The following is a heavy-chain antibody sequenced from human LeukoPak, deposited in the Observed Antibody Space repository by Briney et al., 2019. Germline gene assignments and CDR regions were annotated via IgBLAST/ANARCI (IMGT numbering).Heavy chain of an antibody. V-gene: IGHV3-21*01. J-gene: IGHJ5*02. CDR1: GFTFSTYS. CDR2: ISSSSSYI. D-gene: IGHD3-22*01. Sequence: SGGSLRLSCAASGFTFSTYSMNCVRQAPGRGLEWVSSISSSSSYIYYADSVKGRFTISRDNAKNSLYLQMNSLRAEDTAVYYCARGIYYDSSGYLGPDWSDPWGQGTLVTVSS. CDR3: ARGIYYDSSGYLGPDWSDP.